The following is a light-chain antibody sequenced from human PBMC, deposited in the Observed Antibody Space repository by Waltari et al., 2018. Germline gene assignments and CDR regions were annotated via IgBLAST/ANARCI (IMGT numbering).Light chain of an antibody. CDR1: ENVRSNY. V-gene: IGKV3-20*01. CDR3: QQYANSPFT. CDR2: AAS. Sequence: EIVLTQFPGTLSLSPGERATLSCRASENVRSNYLAWYQQKPGQAPRLLMYAASSRATDAPDRFGGSGSGTVFALTISRLEPEDCAVYYCQQYANSPFTFGGGTRVEIK. J-gene: IGKJ4*01.